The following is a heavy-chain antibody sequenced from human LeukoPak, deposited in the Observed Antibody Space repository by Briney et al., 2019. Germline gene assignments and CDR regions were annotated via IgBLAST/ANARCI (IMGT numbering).Heavy chain of an antibody. CDR2: ISGSGGST. CDR3: AKEWSGSYYRIDAFDI. J-gene: IGHJ3*02. Sequence: GGSLRLSCAASGFTFSSYAMSWVRQAPGKGLEWVSSISGSGGSTYYADSVKGRFTISRDNSKNTLYLQMNSLRAEDTAVYYCAKEWSGSYYRIDAFDIWGQGTMATVSS. D-gene: IGHD1-26*01. V-gene: IGHV3-23*01. CDR1: GFTFSSYA.